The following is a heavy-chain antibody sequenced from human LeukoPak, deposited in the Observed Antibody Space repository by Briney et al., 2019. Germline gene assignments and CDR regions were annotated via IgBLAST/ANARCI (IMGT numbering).Heavy chain of an antibody. CDR1: GGSISSYY. J-gene: IGHJ4*02. D-gene: IGHD6-13*01. CDR3: ARTIAAAFPYYFDY. V-gene: IGHV4-59*08. CDR2: IYYSGST. Sequence: SETLSLTCTVSGGSISSYYWSWIRQPPGKGLEWIGYIYYSGSTNYNPSLKSRVTISVDTSKNQFSLKLSSVTAADTAVYYCARTIAAAFPYYFDYWGQGTLVTVSS.